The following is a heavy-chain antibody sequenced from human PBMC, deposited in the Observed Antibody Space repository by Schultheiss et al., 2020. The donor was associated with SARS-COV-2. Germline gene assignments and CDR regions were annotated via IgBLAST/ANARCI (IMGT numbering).Heavy chain of an antibody. CDR1: GFTFSDYY. CDR2: ISSSGSTI. V-gene: IGHV3-11*01. Sequence: GGSLRLSCAASGFTFSDYYMSWIRQAPGKGLEWVSYISSSGSTIYYADSVKGRFTISRDNAKNSLYLQMNSLRAEDTAVYYCAKAPGIAVPFYYFDYWGQGTLVTVSS. J-gene: IGHJ4*02. CDR3: AKAPGIAVPFYYFDY. D-gene: IGHD6-19*01.